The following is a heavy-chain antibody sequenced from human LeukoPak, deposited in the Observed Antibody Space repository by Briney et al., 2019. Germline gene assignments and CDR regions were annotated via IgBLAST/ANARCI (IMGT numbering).Heavy chain of an antibody. CDR3: ARADYYGSGSYYWWNWFDP. D-gene: IGHD3-10*01. J-gene: IGHJ5*02. CDR2: IIPIFGTA. Sequence: SVKVSCKASGGTFSSYAISWVRQAPGQGLEWMGGIIPIFGTANYAQKFQGRVTITADESTSTAYMELSSLRSEDTAVYYCARADYYGSGSYYWWNWFDPWGQGTLVTVSS. CDR1: GGTFSSYA. V-gene: IGHV1-69*13.